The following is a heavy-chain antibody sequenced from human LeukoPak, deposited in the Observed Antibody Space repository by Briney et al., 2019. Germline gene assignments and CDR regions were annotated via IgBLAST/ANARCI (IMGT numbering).Heavy chain of an antibody. D-gene: IGHD1-1*01. Sequence: ASVKVSCQASDYTYTSYGISWVRQAPGQGLEWMGWISGYNSNTNYAQKFQARVTMTTDTSTTTAYMELRSLRSDDTAVYYCARDGTPGTTFRFDPWGQGTLVIVSS. V-gene: IGHV1-18*01. J-gene: IGHJ5*02. CDR2: ISGYNSNT. CDR1: DYTYTSYG. CDR3: ARDGTPGTTFRFDP.